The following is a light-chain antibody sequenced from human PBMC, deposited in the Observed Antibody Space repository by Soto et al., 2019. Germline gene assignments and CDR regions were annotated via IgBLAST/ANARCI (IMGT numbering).Light chain of an antibody. CDR3: QQSYSSPPT. CDR2: KAS. J-gene: IGKJ1*01. V-gene: IGKV1-9*01. CDR1: QGISSY. Sequence: DIPLTQSPSFLSASVGDRVTITCRASQGISSYLAWYQQKPGKAPNLLIYKASNLESGVPSNFSGSGSGTEFTLTISSLQPDDFATYYCQQSYSSPPTFGQGTKVDIK.